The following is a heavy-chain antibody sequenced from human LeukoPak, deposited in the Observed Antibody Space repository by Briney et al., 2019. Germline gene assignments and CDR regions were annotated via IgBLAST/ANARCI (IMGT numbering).Heavy chain of an antibody. V-gene: IGHV3-48*03. J-gene: IGHJ4*02. CDR3: ARVRGDYFDY. CDR2: ISSSGSTI. Sequence: GGSLRLSCAASGFTFSSYEMNWVCQAPGKGLGWVSYISSSGSTIYYADSVKGRFTISRDNAKNSLYLQMNSLRAEDTAVYYCARVRGDYFDYWGQGTLVTVSS. D-gene: IGHD7-27*01. CDR1: GFTFSSYE.